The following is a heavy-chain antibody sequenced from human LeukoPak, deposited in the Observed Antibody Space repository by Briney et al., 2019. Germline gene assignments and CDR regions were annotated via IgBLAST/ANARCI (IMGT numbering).Heavy chain of an antibody. J-gene: IGHJ3*02. Sequence: ASVKVSCKASGYTFTSYYIHWVRQAPGQGPEWTGIINPSGGRTGYAQKFQGRVTMTRDMSTSTVYMELSSLKSEDTAVYFCATWGLHFDIWGQGTMVIVAS. D-gene: IGHD3-16*01. CDR1: GYTFTSYY. V-gene: IGHV1-46*01. CDR2: INPSGGRT. CDR3: ATWGLHFDI.